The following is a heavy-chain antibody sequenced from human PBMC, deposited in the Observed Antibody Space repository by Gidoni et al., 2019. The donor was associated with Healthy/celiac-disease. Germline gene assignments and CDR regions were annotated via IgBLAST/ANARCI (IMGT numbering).Heavy chain of an antibody. D-gene: IGHD5-12*01. V-gene: IGHV3-11*06. CDR3: ALNIEMATIYY. J-gene: IGHJ4*02. CDR1: AFTFSDYY. Sequence: QVQLVESGVGLVKPGGSLTLSCSASAFTFSDYYMSWIRQAPGKGLKWVSYISSSSSYTNYADSVKGRFTISRDNAKNSLYLQMNSLRAEDTAVYYCALNIEMATIYYWGQGTLVTVSS. CDR2: ISSSSSYT.